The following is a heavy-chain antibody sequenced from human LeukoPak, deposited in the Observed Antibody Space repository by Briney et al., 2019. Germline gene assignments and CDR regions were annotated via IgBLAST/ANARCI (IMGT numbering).Heavy chain of an antibody. CDR3: AKDLLPPESGCPGD. Sequence: GGSLRLSCAASGFTFSSYGMHWVRQAPGKGLEWVAVISYDGSNKYYADSVKGRFTISRDNSKNTLYLQMNSLRAEDTAVYYCAKDLLPPESGCPGDWGQGTLVTVSS. CDR1: GFTFSSYG. V-gene: IGHV3-30*18. CDR2: ISYDGSNK. J-gene: IGHJ4*02. D-gene: IGHD6-19*01.